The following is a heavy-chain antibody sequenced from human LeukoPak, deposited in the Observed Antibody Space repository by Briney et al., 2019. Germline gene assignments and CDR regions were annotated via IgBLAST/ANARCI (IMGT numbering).Heavy chain of an antibody. V-gene: IGHV4-59*01. D-gene: IGHD1-26*01. Sequence: SQTLSLTCTFSGGSLSSYYWSWIRQTPGKGLEWIGYIYSRGLTRGSTNYNPSLKSRVTISVDTSKNQFSLKLSSVTAADTAVYYCARNQEYSGSYYRYFDYWGQGTLVNVSS. CDR3: ARNQEYSGSYYRYFDY. CDR2: IYSRGLTRGST. J-gene: IGHJ4*02. CDR1: GGSLSSYY.